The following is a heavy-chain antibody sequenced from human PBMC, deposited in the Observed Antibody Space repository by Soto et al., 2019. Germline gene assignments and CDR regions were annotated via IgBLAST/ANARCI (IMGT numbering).Heavy chain of an antibody. CDR3: ARVAYGSGSYLSYYYYGMDV. CDR2: INPSGGST. D-gene: IGHD3-10*01. Sequence: ASVKVSCTASGYTFTSYYMHWVRQAPGQGLEWMGIINPSGGSTSYAQKFQGRVTMTRDTSTSTVYMELSSLRSEDTAVYYCARVAYGSGSYLSYYYYGMDVWGQGTTVTVSS. V-gene: IGHV1-46*03. J-gene: IGHJ6*02. CDR1: GYTFTSYY.